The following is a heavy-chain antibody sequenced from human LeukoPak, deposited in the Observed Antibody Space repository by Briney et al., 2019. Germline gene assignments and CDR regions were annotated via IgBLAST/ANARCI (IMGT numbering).Heavy chain of an antibody. CDR2: IKPDGSDK. CDR3: AREDMWAFDM. CDR1: GFTFSHYW. V-gene: IGHV3-7*01. D-gene: IGHD2-15*01. Sequence: GGSLRLSCAASGFTFSHYWMSWVRQAPGKGLEWVANIKPDGSDKYYVDSVKGRFTISRGNAKNTLYLQMDSLRAEDTAAYYCAREDMWAFDMWGQGTMVTVSS. J-gene: IGHJ3*02.